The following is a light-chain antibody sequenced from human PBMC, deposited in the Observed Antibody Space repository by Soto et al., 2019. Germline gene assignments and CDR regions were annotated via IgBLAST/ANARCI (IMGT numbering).Light chain of an antibody. J-gene: IGLJ1*01. CDR3: QTWGTGIHV. CDR1: SGHSIYA. V-gene: IGLV4-69*01. Sequence: QLVLTQSPSASASLGASVKLTCTLSSGHSIYAIAWHQQQPEKGPRYLMKLNSDGSHSRGDGIPDRFSGSSSGAERYLTISSLQSEDEADYYCQTWGTGIHVFGTGTKLTVL. CDR2: LNSDGSH.